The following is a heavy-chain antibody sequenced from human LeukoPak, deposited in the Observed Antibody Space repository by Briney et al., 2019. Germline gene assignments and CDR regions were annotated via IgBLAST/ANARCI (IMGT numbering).Heavy chain of an antibody. V-gene: IGHV4-38-2*01. J-gene: IGHJ4*02. CDR3: TRGMSLGMVNY. CDR2: IYHSGST. CDR1: DYSISNGYY. Sequence: SETLSLTSAVSDYSISNGYYWGWIRQPPGKGLEWIGNIYHSGSTYYNPSLKSRVTISVDTSKNQFSLKVSSVTAADTAVYYCTRGMSLGMVNYWGQGTLVTVSS. D-gene: IGHD5-18*01.